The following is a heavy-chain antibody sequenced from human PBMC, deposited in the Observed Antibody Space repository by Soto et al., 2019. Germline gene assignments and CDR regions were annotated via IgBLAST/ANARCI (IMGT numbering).Heavy chain of an antibody. V-gene: IGHV1-18*01. CDR1: GYTFTSYG. CDR3: ARDLHSSGWEGDYYYGMDV. J-gene: IGHJ6*02. Sequence: GASVKVSCKASGYTFTSYGISWVRQAPGQGLEWMGWISAYNGNTNYAQKLQDRVTMTTDTATSTSYRELRSLRSDDTAGYYCARDLHSSGWEGDYYYGMDVWGQGTTVTVAS. D-gene: IGHD6-19*01. CDR2: ISAYNGNT.